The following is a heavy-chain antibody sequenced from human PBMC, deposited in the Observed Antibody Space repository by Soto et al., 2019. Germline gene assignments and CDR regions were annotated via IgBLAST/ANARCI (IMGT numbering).Heavy chain of an antibody. CDR3: ARGGDILTGYHPEDNWFDP. D-gene: IGHD3-9*01. CDR2: ISAYNGNT. Sequence: ASVKVSCKASGYTFTSYGISWVRQAPGQGLEWMGWISAYNGNTNYAQKLQGRVTMTTDTSTSTAYMELRSLRSDDTAVYYCARGGDILTGYHPEDNWFDPWGQGTLVTVSS. CDR1: GYTFTSYG. V-gene: IGHV1-18*01. J-gene: IGHJ5*02.